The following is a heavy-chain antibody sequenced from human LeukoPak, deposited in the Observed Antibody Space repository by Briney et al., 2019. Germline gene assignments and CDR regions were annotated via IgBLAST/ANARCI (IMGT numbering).Heavy chain of an antibody. D-gene: IGHD2-15*01. Sequence: PSETLSLTCTVSGGSISSSDHYWGWIRQPPGKGLEWIASIYYSGTTHYNPSHQSRVTMSVDTSKNQFSLKLSSVTAADTAVYYCARVNTQGVPSPWGQGILVTVSS. V-gene: IGHV4-39*01. J-gene: IGHJ5*02. CDR3: ARVNTQGVPSP. CDR1: GGSISSSDHY. CDR2: IYYSGTT.